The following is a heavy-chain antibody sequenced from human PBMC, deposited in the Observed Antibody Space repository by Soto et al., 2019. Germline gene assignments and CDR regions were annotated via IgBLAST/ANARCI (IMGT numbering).Heavy chain of an antibody. Sequence: GGSLRLSCAASGFTFSSYGMHWVRQAPGKGLEWVAVISYDGSNKYYADSVKGRFTISRDNSKNTLYLQMNSLRAEDTAVYYCARDLGSSWYPEYFQHWGQGTLVTVSS. CDR2: ISYDGSNK. CDR1: GFTFSSYG. D-gene: IGHD6-13*01. CDR3: ARDLGSSWYPEYFQH. V-gene: IGHV3-30*03. J-gene: IGHJ1*01.